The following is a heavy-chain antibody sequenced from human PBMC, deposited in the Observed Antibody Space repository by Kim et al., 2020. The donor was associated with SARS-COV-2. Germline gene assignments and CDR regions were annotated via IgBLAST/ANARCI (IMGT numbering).Heavy chain of an antibody. CDR2: ISSSSRSI. J-gene: IGHJ3*02. CDR1: GFTLSGYT. D-gene: IGHD6-13*01. Sequence: GGSLRLSCEAFGFTLSGYTMNWVRQAPGKGLEWVAAISSSSRSITYGHSVKGRFTVSRASAKNSLYLQMNTLRAYDTAVYYCAKLNGGWAAVGWSLGIW. CDR3: AKLNGGWAAVGWSLGI. V-gene: IGHV3-21*06.